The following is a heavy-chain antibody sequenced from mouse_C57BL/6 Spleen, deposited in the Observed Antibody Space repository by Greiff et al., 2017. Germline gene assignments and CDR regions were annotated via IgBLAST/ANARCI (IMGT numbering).Heavy chain of an antibody. CDR2: ISYSGST. J-gene: IGHJ4*01. V-gene: IGHV3-1*01. CDR1: GYSITSGYD. Sequence: EVQLVESGPGMVKPSQSLSLTCTVTGYSITSGYDWHWIRHFPGNKLEWMGYISYSGSTNYNPSLKSRISITHDTSKNHFFLKLNSVTTEDTATYYCARDNPLYYYAMDYWGQGTSVTVSS. CDR3: ARDNPLYYYAMDY.